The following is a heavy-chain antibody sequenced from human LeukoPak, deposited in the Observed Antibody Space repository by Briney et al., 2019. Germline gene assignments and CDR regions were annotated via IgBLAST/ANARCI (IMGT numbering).Heavy chain of an antibody. J-gene: IGHJ4*02. V-gene: IGHV1-69*04. D-gene: IGHD6-13*01. CDR3: ATRAGYSSSFYYFDY. Sequence: SVKVSCKASGGTFSSYAISWVRQAPGQGLEWMGRIIPILGIANYAQKFQGRVTITADKSTSTAHMELSSLRSEDTAVYYCATRAGYSSSFYYFDYWGQGTLVTVSS. CDR1: GGTFSSYA. CDR2: IIPILGIA.